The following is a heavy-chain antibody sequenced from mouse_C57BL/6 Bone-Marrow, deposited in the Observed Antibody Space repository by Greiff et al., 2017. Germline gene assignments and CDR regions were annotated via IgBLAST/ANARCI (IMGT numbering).Heavy chain of an antibody. Sequence: QLQQQQSGAELARPGASVKMSCKASGYTFTSYTMHWVKQRPGQGLEWIGYINPSSGYTKYNQKFKDKATLTADKSSSTAYMQLSSLTSEDSAVYYCARWRWYYFDYWGQGTTLTVSS. D-gene: IGHD2-3*01. CDR1: GYTFTSYT. CDR2: INPSSGYT. CDR3: ARWRWYYFDY. V-gene: IGHV1-4*01. J-gene: IGHJ2*01.